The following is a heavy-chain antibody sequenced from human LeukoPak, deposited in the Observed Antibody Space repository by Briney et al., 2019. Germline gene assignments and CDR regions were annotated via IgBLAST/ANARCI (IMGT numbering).Heavy chain of an antibody. D-gene: IGHD6-6*01. CDR1: GGSFSGYY. V-gene: IGHV4-34*01. Sequence: SETLSLTCAVYGGSFSGYYWSWIRQPPGKGLEWIGEINHSGSTNYNPSLKSRVTILVDTSKNQFSLKLSSVTAADTAVYYCARGSGSSGFNYWGQGTLVTVSS. CDR2: INHSGST. J-gene: IGHJ4*02. CDR3: ARGSGSSGFNY.